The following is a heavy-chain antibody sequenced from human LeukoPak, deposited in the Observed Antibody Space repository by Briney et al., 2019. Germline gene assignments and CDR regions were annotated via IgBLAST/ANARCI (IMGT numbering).Heavy chain of an antibody. Sequence: GGSLRLSCAASGFSISNYWMTWVRQAPGKGLEWVANIKQDGSEKNYVDSVKGRFTISRDNAKNSLYLQMNSLRAEDTALYYCAKDFGDSSGYESLYDYWGQGTLVTVSS. CDR2: IKQDGSEK. CDR1: GFSISNYW. J-gene: IGHJ4*02. D-gene: IGHD3-22*01. CDR3: AKDFGDSSGYESLYDY. V-gene: IGHV3-7*03.